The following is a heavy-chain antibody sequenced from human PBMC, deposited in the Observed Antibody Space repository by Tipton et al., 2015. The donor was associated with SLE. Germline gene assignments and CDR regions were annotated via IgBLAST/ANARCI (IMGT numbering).Heavy chain of an antibody. CDR2: MNPTHSNT. Sequence: QSGAEVKKPGASVKVSCKASGYTFTSYGINWVRQATGQGLEWMGWMNPTHSNTGYEQKFQGRLTMTMDTSISTAYMELSDLTSEDTAVYCCARAKWEPDSWGQGTLVTVSS. CDR1: GYTFTSYG. CDR3: ARAKWEPDS. V-gene: IGHV1-8*02. D-gene: IGHD1-26*01. J-gene: IGHJ5*01.